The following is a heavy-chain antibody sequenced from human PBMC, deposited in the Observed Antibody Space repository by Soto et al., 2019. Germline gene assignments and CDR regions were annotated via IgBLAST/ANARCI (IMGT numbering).Heavy chain of an antibody. J-gene: IGHJ6*03. V-gene: IGHV1-18*01. CDR1: GYTLTSYG. Sequence: ASVKVSCKASGYTLTSYGISWVRQAPGQGLEWMGWISAYNGNTNYAQKLQGRVTMTTDTSTSTAYMELRSLRSDDTAVYYCARDLDGYGDYLDYYYYYTDVWGKGTTVTVSS. D-gene: IGHD4-17*01. CDR2: ISAYNGNT. CDR3: ARDLDGYGDYLDYYYYYTDV.